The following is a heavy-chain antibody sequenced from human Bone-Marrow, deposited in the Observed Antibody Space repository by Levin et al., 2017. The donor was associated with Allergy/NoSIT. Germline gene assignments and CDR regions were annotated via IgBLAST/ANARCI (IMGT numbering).Heavy chain of an antibody. CDR1: GFTFSSYA. J-gene: IGHJ4*02. Sequence: GESLKISCSASGFTFSSYAMHWVRQAPGKGLEYVSAISSNGGSTYYADSVKGRFTISRDNSKNTLYLQMSSLRAEDTAVYYCVREYNDILTGYNYWGQGTLVTVSS. CDR3: VREYNDILTGYNY. CDR2: ISSNGGST. V-gene: IGHV3-64D*06. D-gene: IGHD3-9*01.